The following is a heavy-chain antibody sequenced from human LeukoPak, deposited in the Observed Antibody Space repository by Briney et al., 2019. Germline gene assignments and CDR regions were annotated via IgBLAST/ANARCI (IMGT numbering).Heavy chain of an antibody. CDR2: ISGSGGST. CDR3: AKASRICIAVAGDYFDY. Sequence: GESLRLSCAASGLTSSSYAMSWARQAPGKWLEWLSAISGSGGSTYYADSVKGRFTISRDNSKNTLYLQMNSLRAEDTAVYYCAKASRICIAVAGDYFDYWGQGTLVTVSS. CDR1: GLTSSSYA. J-gene: IGHJ4*02. D-gene: IGHD6-19*01. V-gene: IGHV3-23*01.